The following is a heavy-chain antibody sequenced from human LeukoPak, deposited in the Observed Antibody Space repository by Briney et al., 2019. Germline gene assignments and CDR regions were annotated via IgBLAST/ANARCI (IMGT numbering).Heavy chain of an antibody. V-gene: IGHV3-48*03. J-gene: IGHJ4*02. CDR2: ISSSGSTI. CDR3: ARHNFWSGFKGGDY. CDR1: GFTFSSYE. D-gene: IGHD3-3*01. Sequence: GGSLRLSCAASGFTFSSYEMNWVRQAPGKGLEWVSYISSSGSTIYYADSVKGRFTISRDNAKNSLYLQMNSLRAEDTAFYYCARHNFWSGFKGGDYWGQGTLVTVSS.